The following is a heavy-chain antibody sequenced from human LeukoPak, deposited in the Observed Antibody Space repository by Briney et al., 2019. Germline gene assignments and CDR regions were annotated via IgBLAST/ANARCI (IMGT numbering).Heavy chain of an antibody. CDR1: AYSISSGYY. D-gene: IGHD3-10*01. V-gene: IGHV4-38-2*02. CDR3: AKDGRGAEVDF. CDR2: IYHSGST. J-gene: IGHJ4*02. Sequence: SETLSLTCAVSAYSISSGYYWGWIRQPPGKGLEWIGSIYHSGSTYYNPSLKSRVTISVDTSKNQFSLKLSSVTAADTAVYYCAKDGRGAEVDFWGQGTLVTVSS.